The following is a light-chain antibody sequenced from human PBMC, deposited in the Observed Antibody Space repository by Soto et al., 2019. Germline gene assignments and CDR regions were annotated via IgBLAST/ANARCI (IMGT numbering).Light chain of an antibody. CDR3: QTWGSGIVV. V-gene: IGLV4-69*01. CDR1: SGHSNYA. Sequence: QLVLTQSPSASASLGASVKLTCTLSSGHSNYAIAWHQQQSEKAPRYLMKLNSDGSHSKGDGIPDRFSGSSSGAERYLTISSLQSEDEADYYCQTWGSGIVVFGGGTKLTVL. CDR2: LNSDGSH. J-gene: IGLJ2*01.